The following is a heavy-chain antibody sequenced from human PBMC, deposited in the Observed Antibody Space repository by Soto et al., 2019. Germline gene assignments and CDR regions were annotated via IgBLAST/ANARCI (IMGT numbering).Heavy chain of an antibody. CDR3: ARSVVVVAALDY. CDR2: INPNSGGT. Sequence: ASVKVSCKASGYTFTGYYMHWVRQAPGQGLEWMGWINPNSGGTNYAQKFQGRVTMTKDTSISTAYMELSRLRSDDTAVYYCARSVVVVAALDYWGQGTLVTVSS. J-gene: IGHJ4*02. CDR1: GYTFTGYY. D-gene: IGHD2-15*01. V-gene: IGHV1-2*02.